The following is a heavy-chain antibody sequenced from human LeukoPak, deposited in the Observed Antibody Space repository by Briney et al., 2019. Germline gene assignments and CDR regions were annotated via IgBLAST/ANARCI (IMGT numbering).Heavy chain of an antibody. CDR2: IKQDGSEK. D-gene: IGHD1-20*01. CDR1: GFTFSSYW. CDR3: ARVPGITGIYYYYYMDV. Sequence: SGGSLRLSCAASGFTFSSYWMSWVRQAPRKGLEWVANIKQDGSEKYYVDSVKGRFTISRDNAKNSLYLQMNSLRAEDTAVYYCARVPGITGIYYYYYMDVWGKGTTVTVSS. V-gene: IGHV3-7*01. J-gene: IGHJ6*03.